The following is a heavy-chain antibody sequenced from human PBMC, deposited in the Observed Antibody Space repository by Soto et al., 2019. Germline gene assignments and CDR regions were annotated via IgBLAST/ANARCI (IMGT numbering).Heavy chain of an antibody. D-gene: IGHD2-21*01. J-gene: IGHJ6*02. CDR2: LLPISGTA. CDR3: ALVVGIAPYFGMDV. Sequence: QVQLVQSGAEVKKPGSSVTVSCMASRGTFSTYGINWVRQAPGQGLEWVGGLLPISGTANYAQKFQGRVTIVADKSTTTAYMDLSSLSSEDTAVYYCALVVGIAPYFGMDVWGQGTTITVS. CDR1: RGTFSTYG. V-gene: IGHV1-69*06.